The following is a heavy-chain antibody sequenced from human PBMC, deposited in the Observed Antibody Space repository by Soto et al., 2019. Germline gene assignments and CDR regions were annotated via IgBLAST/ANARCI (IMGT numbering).Heavy chain of an antibody. Sequence: QIQLMQSGGDVKTPGASLKVSCTTSRYTFTSHGIAWVRQAPGQRLEWMGWISTLNGKTDYAQKFQGRVTMTADTSTSTVHMELRSLRSDDTGVYYCARLLTEGATFREDAFDLWGPGTKVTVS. J-gene: IGHJ3*01. CDR3: ARLLTEGATFREDAFDL. CDR1: RYTFTSHG. CDR2: ISTLNGKT. V-gene: IGHV1-18*01. D-gene: IGHD3-9*01.